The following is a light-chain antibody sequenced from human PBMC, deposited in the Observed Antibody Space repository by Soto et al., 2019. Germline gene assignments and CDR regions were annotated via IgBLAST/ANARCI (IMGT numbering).Light chain of an antibody. CDR1: QSVSIN. Sequence: EIVMTQSPATLSVTPGERATLSCRASQSVSINLAWFQQKPDQAPRLLIYGASTRATGIPARFSGSGSGTELTLTISSLQSEDFAVYYCQQYSDWPRTCGQGTKGDIK. J-gene: IGKJ1*01. CDR3: QQYSDWPRT. CDR2: GAS. V-gene: IGKV3-15*01.